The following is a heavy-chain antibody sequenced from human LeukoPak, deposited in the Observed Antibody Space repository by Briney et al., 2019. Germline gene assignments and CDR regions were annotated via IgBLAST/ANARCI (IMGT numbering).Heavy chain of an antibody. CDR2: INPSGGRR. V-gene: IGHV1-46*01. Sequence: ASVTVSFTASGYTFTIYYMHWVGQAPGQGLEGMGIINPSGGRRSYAQKFQGRVTMTRDTSTSTVYMELSSLRSEDTAVYYCARAGASSTSCFYWGQGTLLTVSS. CDR3: ARAGASSTSCFY. CDR1: GYTFTIYY. D-gene: IGHD2-2*01. J-gene: IGHJ4*02.